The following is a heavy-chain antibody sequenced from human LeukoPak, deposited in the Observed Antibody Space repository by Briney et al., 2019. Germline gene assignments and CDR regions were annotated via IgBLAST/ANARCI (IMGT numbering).Heavy chain of an antibody. CDR3: ARLSDSTNYNYFIDV. Sequence: GESLKISCKGSGFRFNNCWIAWVRQKPGKGLEWMGIIYPADSDTRYTPSFEGQVSISADKSTSTAYLQWSSLKASDSAMYYCARLSDSTNYNYFIDVWGKGTSVTVSS. V-gene: IGHV5-51*01. CDR1: GFRFNNCW. D-gene: IGHD2-8*01. CDR2: IYPADSDT. J-gene: IGHJ6*03.